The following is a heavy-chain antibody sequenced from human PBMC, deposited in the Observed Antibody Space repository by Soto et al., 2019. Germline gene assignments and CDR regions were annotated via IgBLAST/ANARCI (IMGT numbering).Heavy chain of an antibody. CDR1: GGSISSSSYY. V-gene: IGHV4-39*07. Sequence: SETLSLTCTVSGGSISSSSYYWGWIRQPPGKGLEWIGSIYYSGSTYYNPSLKSRVTISVDTSKNQFSLKLSSVTAADTAVYYCARAHHSGWYFDYWGQGTLVTVSS. J-gene: IGHJ4*02. CDR2: IYYSGST. CDR3: ARAHHSGWYFDY. D-gene: IGHD6-19*01.